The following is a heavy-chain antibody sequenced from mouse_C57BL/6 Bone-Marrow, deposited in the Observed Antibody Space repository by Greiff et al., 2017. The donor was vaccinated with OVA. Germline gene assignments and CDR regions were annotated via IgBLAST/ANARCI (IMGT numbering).Heavy chain of an antibody. CDR3: TVLLPFAY. CDR1: GFNIKDDY. CDR2: IDPENGDT. J-gene: IGHJ3*01. V-gene: IGHV14-4*01. Sequence: VQLQQSGAELVRPGASVKLSCTASGFNIKDDYMHWVKQRPEQGLEWIGWIDPENGDTEYASKFQGKATITADTSSNTAYLQRSSLTSEDTAVYYCTVLLPFAYWGQGTLVTVSA. D-gene: IGHD1-1*01.